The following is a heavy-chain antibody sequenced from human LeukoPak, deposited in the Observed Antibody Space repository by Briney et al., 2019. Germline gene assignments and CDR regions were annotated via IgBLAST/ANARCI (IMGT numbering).Heavy chain of an antibody. J-gene: IGHJ3*02. D-gene: IGHD3-10*01. CDR2: ISWNSGSI. CDR3: SGSGAGDAFDI. Sequence: PGRSLRLSCAASGFTFDDYAMHWVRQAPGKSLEWVSGISWNSGSIGYADSVKGRFTISRDNAKNSLYLQMNSLRAEDTALYYCSGSGAGDAFDIWGQGTMVTVSS. CDR1: GFTFDDYA. V-gene: IGHV3-9*01.